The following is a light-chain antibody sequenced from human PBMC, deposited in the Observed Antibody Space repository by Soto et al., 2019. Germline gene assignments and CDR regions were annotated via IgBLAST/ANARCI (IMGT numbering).Light chain of an antibody. CDR3: QQYGSSPPWT. V-gene: IGKV3-15*01. J-gene: IGKJ1*01. CDR1: QNIYSN. Sequence: IVMTQSPATLSVSPGERATLSCRASQNIYSNVAWYQQRPGQAPRLLIYAASTRATGIPARFSGSGSGTDFTLTISRLEPEDFAVYYCQQYGSSPPWTFGQGTKVDIK. CDR2: AAS.